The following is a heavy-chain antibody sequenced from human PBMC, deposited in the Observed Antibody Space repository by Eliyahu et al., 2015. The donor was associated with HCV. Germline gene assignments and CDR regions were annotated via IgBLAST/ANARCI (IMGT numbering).Heavy chain of an antibody. CDR3: ARGRTIDWFDP. Sequence: QVQLVQSGAEVKKPGASVKVSCKASGXTFTSYGISWVRQAPGQXLEWMGWISGYNGNTNXAQKLXXRVTMTTDTSTSTAYMELRSLRSDDTAVYYCARGRTIDWFDPWGQGTLVTVSS. J-gene: IGHJ5*02. CDR2: ISGYNGNT. V-gene: IGHV1-18*01. CDR1: GXTFTSYG. D-gene: IGHD2/OR15-2a*01.